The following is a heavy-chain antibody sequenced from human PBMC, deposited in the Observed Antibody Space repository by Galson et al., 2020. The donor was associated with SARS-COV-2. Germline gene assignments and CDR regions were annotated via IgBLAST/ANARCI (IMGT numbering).Heavy chain of an antibody. D-gene: IGHD3-10*01. CDR2: IPYRGSA. CDR1: GVSISSGSYY. CDR3: ARASFPDSDGAGAYGR. J-gene: IGHJ4*02. Sequence: ASETLSLTRTVSGVSISSGSYYWTWIRQHPGKGLELIGHIPYRGSAYYNPSLKSRATISVDTSENQFSLRLSSVTAADTAVYYCARASFPDSDGAGAYGRWGQGTLVTVSS. V-gene: IGHV4-31*03.